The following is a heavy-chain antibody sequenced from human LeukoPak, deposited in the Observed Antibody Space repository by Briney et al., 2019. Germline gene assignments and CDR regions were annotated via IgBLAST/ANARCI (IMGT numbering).Heavy chain of an antibody. V-gene: IGHV3-23*01. CDR3: AKGGARICSSTSCYYY. D-gene: IGHD2-2*01. CDR1: GFTFSSYA. J-gene: IGHJ4*02. CDR2: ISGSGGST. Sequence: GGSLRLSCAASGFTFSSYAMSWVRQAPGKGLEWVSAISGSGGSTYYADSVKGRFTISRDNSKNTLYLQMNRLRAEDTAVYYCAKGGARICSSTSCYYYWGQGTLVTVSS.